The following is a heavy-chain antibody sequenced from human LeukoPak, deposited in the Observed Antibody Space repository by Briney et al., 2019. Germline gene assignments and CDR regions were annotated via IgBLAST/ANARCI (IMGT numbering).Heavy chain of an antibody. V-gene: IGHV3-48*02. J-gene: IGHJ4*02. CDR1: GFSFTDYP. CDR3: ARDQRYAFDY. Sequence: ESGRSLRLSCAPSGFSFTDYPMNWVRQAPGKGLEWISNIRTTAEGAKYAYYADSVKGRVTISRDDGKNTLYLHMNSLRDDDTAVYYCARDQRYAFDYWGQGILVTVSS. CDR2: IRTTAEGAKYA. D-gene: IGHD3-9*01.